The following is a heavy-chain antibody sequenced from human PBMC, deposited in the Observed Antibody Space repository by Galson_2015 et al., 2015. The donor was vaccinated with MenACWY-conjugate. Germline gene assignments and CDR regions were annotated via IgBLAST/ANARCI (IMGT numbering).Heavy chain of an antibody. CDR3: VRQGGDDAFNV. Sequence: ETLSLTCRVSGASISGCYWSWLRQPPGQRLEWIGSIYSRGSTTSNPSLTARVTLSVETSKSQFSLNLPSVTAADTAVYYCVRQGGDDAFNVWGQGTMVAVAS. CDR1: GASISGCY. D-gene: IGHD3-16*01. CDR2: IYSRGST. J-gene: IGHJ3*01. V-gene: IGHV4-59*08.